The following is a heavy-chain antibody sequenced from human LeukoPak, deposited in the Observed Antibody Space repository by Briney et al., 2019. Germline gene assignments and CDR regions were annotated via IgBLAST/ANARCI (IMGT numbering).Heavy chain of an antibody. J-gene: IGHJ4*02. V-gene: IGHV3-64*01. Sequence: GGSLRLSCAASGFTFSSYAMHWVRQAPGKGLEYVSAISSNGGSTYYANSVKGRFTISRDNAKNSLYLQMNSLRAEDTAVYYCARDLGDYWGQGTLVTVSS. CDR2: ISSNGGST. CDR1: GFTFSSYA. CDR3: ARDLGDY. D-gene: IGHD3-10*01.